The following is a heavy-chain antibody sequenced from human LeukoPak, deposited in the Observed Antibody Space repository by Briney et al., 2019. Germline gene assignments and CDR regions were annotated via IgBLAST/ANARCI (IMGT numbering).Heavy chain of an antibody. J-gene: IGHJ1*01. CDR1: GFTFDDYA. CDR2: ISWNSGSI. Sequence: PGGSLRLSCAASGFTFDDYAMHWVRHAPGKGLEWVSGISWNSGSIGYADSVKGRFTISRDNAKNSLYLQMNSLRAEDTALYYCAALQHWGQGTLVTVSS. V-gene: IGHV3-9*01. CDR3: AALQH.